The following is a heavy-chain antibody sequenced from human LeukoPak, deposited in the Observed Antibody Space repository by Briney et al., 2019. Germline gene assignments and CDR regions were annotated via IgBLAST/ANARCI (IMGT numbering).Heavy chain of an antibody. V-gene: IGHV3-74*01. J-gene: IGHJ4*02. CDR3: ARDVGNFDY. CDR1: GFTFSNYW. Sequence: GGSLRLSCAASGFTFSNYWMHWVRQAPGKGLVWVSRINSDGISTGYADSVKGRFTVSRDNAKKTLYLQMNSLRAEDTAVYYCARDVGNFDYWGQGTLVTVSS. CDR2: INSDGIST.